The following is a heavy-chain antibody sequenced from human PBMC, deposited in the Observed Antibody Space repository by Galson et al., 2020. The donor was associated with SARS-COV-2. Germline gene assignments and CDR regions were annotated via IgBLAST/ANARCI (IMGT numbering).Heavy chain of an antibody. CDR1: GFFFSYYW. J-gene: IGHJ4*02. Sequence: GESLKISCASPGFFFSYYWMHWVRQAPGKGLVWVSRINTYGNSTNYTDSVRGRFTFSRDNAKNMLYLQMNSLRAEDTAVYYCVRHSSGDYWGQGTLVTVSS. CDR3: VRHSSGDY. CDR2: INTYGNST. D-gene: IGHD3-22*01. V-gene: IGHV3-74*01.